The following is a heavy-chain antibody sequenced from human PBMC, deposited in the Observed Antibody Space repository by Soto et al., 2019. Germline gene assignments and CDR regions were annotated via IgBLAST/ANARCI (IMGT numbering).Heavy chain of an antibody. CDR1: GFTFSSYA. J-gene: IGHJ3*02. V-gene: IGHV3-23*01. Sequence: GGSLRLSCAASGFTFSSYAMSWVRQAPGKGLEWVSAISGSGGSTYYADSVKGRFTISRDNSKNTLYLQMNSLRAEDTAVYYCAKGLVGQWLGESYAFDIWGQGTMVTVSS. CDR3: AKGLVGQWLGESYAFDI. CDR2: ISGSGGST. D-gene: IGHD6-19*01.